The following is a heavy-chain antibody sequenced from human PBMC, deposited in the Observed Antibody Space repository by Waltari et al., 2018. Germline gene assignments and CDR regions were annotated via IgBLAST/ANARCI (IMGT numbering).Heavy chain of an antibody. Sequence: QVQLVQSGAEVKKPGASVKVSCKASGYTFTGYYMHWVRQAPGQGLEWMGRINPNSGGTNYAQKFQGRVTMTRDTSISTAYMELSRLRSDDTAVYYCATVSLYLVVEDAFDIWGQGTMVTVSS. J-gene: IGHJ3*02. V-gene: IGHV1-2*06. CDR3: ATVSLYLVVEDAFDI. CDR1: GYTFTGYY. D-gene: IGHD3-22*01. CDR2: INPNSGGT.